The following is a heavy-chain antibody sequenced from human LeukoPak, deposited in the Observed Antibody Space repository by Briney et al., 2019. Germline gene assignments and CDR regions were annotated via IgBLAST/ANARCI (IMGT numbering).Heavy chain of an antibody. J-gene: IGHJ4*02. CDR2: ISSSSSYI. Sequence: GGSLRLSCAASGFTFSSYSMNWVRQAPGKGLEWVSSISSSSSYIYYADSVKGRFTISRDNAKNSLYLQMNSLRAEDTAVYYIARDSSSWYHFDYSGQGTLVTVSS. CDR1: GFTFSSYS. CDR3: ARDSSSWYHFDY. D-gene: IGHD6-13*01. V-gene: IGHV3-21*01.